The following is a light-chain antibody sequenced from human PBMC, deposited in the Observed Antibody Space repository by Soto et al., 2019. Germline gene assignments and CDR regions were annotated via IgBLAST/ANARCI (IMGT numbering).Light chain of an antibody. CDR1: QSVSSTY. Sequence: EIVLTQSPGTLSLSPGERATLSCRASQSVSSTYLAWYQQKPGQAPRLLIYGASSRATGIPDRFSGSGSGTDFTLTISRLEPEDVAVYYCQQYGSLPFTFGPGTKVDIK. CDR2: GAS. V-gene: IGKV3-20*01. J-gene: IGKJ3*01. CDR3: QQYGSLPFT.